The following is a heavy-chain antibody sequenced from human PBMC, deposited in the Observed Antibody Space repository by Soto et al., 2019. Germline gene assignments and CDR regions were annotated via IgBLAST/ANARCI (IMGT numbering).Heavy chain of an antibody. CDR1: GGTFSKYS. CDR3: ARDGTLYDSTGYYYLY. V-gene: IGHV1-69*01. J-gene: IGHJ4*02. CDR2: IIPMFGKA. D-gene: IGHD3-22*01. Sequence: QVQLVQSGAEVKKPGSSVKVSCKASGGTFSKYSISWVRQGPGQGLEWMGGIIPMFGKANYAQKFQGRVTITADESTSTGYMELRSLISEDTAVYYCARDGTLYDSTGYYYLYWGQGTLVTVSS.